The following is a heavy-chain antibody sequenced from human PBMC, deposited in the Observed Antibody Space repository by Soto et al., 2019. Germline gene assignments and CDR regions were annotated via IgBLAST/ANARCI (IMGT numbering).Heavy chain of an antibody. CDR3: ASGAAFYYDTSRY. D-gene: IGHD3-22*01. CDR1: GVSFSIHA. J-gene: IGHJ4*02. CDR2: MSPNGKNQ. V-gene: IGHV3-30*04. Sequence: GGCLRLSCAAAGVSFSIHALHWIRQAPGEGLEWVAVMSPNGKNQYYADSVKGRFTISRDTSKSTLSLQMTSLRPEDTAVYYCASGAAFYYDTSRYWGQRTLVTVSS.